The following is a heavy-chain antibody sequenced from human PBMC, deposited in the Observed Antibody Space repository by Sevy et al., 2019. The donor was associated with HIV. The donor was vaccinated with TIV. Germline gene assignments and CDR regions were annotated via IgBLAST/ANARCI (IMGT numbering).Heavy chain of an antibody. CDR1: GYSFTSYW. Sequence: GEALKISCKGSGYSFTSYWIGWVRQMPGKGLEWMRIIYPGDSDTRYSPSFQGQVTISADKSISTAYLQWSSLKASDTAMYYCARQGVLGPRHYYGSAYYYYYGMDVWGQGTTVTVSS. V-gene: IGHV5-51*01. CDR2: IYPGDSDT. D-gene: IGHD3-10*01. J-gene: IGHJ6*02. CDR3: ARQGVLGPRHYYGSAYYYYYGMDV.